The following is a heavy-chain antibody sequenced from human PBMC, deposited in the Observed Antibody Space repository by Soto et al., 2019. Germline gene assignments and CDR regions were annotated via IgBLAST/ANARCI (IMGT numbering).Heavy chain of an antibody. CDR3: ANVSRIQLWEKPSYYYYMDV. V-gene: IGHV4-34*01. Sequence: SETLSLTCAVYGGSFSGYYWSWIRQPPGKGLEWIGEINHSGSTNYNPSLKSRVTISVDTSKNQFSLKLSSVTAADTAVYYCANVSRIQLWEKPSYYYYMDVWGKGTTVTVSS. CDR2: INHSGST. CDR1: GGSFSGYY. D-gene: IGHD5-18*01. J-gene: IGHJ6*03.